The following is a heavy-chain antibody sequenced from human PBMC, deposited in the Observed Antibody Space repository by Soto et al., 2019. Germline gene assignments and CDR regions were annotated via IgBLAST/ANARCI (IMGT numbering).Heavy chain of an antibody. Sequence: GGSLRLSCAASGFTFSSYSMNWVRQAPGKGLEWVSSISSSSSYIYYADSVKGRFTNSRDNAKNSLYLQMNSLRAEDTAVYYCARDRGYCGGDCYSHYYYGMDVWGQGTTVTVSS. CDR1: GFTFSSYS. J-gene: IGHJ6*02. CDR3: ARDRGYCGGDCYSHYYYGMDV. D-gene: IGHD2-21*02. CDR2: ISSSSSYI. V-gene: IGHV3-21*01.